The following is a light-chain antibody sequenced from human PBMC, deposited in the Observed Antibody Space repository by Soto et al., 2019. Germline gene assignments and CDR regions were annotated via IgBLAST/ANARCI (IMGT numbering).Light chain of an antibody. J-gene: IGKJ1*01. CDR1: QNINSD. CDR2: RAS. V-gene: IGKV1-5*03. Sequence: DVQMTQSPSTLSASVGDRDTITCRASQNINSDLAWYQQKPGKAPQLLIYRASSLESGVPSRFSGSGSGTEFTLTITSLQPDDFATYYCQQHNNYWTFGHGTRVDIK. CDR3: QQHNNYWT.